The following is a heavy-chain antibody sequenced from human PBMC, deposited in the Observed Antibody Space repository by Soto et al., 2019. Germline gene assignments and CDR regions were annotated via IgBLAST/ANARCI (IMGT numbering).Heavy chain of an antibody. D-gene: IGHD3-16*02. CDR1: GYTFTSYG. CDR2: ISAYNGNT. V-gene: IGHV1-18*01. CDR3: ARDVRGYDYVWGSYPRLFDY. J-gene: IGHJ4*02. Sequence: QVQLVQSGAEVKKPGASVKVSCKASGYTFTSYGISGVRQAPEQGLGWWGGISAYNGNTNYARRLQGIVTRTTDTSTSTAYMELRSLRSDDTAVYYCARDVRGYDYVWGSYPRLFDYWGQGTLVTVSS.